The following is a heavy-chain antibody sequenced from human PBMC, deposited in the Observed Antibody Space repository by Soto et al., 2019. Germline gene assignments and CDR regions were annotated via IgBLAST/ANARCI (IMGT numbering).Heavy chain of an antibody. Sequence: GGSLRLSCAASGFTFSSYSMNWVRQAPGKGLEWVSSISSSSSYIYYADSVKGRFTISRDNAKNSLYLQMNSLRAEDTAVYYCARALDIVVVVAAPANWFDPWGQGTLVTVSS. CDR3: ARALDIVVVVAAPANWFDP. V-gene: IGHV3-21*01. D-gene: IGHD2-15*01. CDR1: GFTFSSYS. J-gene: IGHJ5*02. CDR2: ISSSSSYI.